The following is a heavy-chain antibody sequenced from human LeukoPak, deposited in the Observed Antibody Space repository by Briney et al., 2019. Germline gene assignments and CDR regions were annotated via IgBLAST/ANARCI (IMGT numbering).Heavy chain of an antibody. CDR3: ARSQGPYDY. V-gene: IGHV3-74*01. J-gene: IGHJ4*02. Sequence: GGSLRLSCAASGFTFSDYWMHWVRQAPGKGLVWVSRISSDGSRVTYADSVKGRFTISRDNAKNTLYLQMNSLRAEDTAIYYCARSQGPYDYWGQGTLVTVSS. CDR2: ISSDGSRV. CDR1: GFTFSDYW.